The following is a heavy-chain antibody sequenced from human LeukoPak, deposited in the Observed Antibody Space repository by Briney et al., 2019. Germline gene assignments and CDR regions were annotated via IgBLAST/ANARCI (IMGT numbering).Heavy chain of an antibody. CDR2: INTYGKST. J-gene: IGHJ3*02. D-gene: IGHD3-22*01. CDR3: ALLPPDAFDI. CDR1: GFNFSTYW. V-gene: IGHV3-74*01. Sequence: GGSLRLSCAASGFNFSTYWMSWVRQAPGKGLVWVSRINTYGKSTSYADSVRGRFTISRDNAKNTLYLQMNSLRDEDTAVYYCALLPPDAFDIWGQGSMVTVSS.